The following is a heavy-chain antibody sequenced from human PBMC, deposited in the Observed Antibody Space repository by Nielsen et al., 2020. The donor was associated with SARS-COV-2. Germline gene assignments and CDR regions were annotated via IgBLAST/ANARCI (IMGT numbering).Heavy chain of an antibody. V-gene: IGHV3-9*01. CDR2: ISWNSGSI. J-gene: IGHJ6*02. CDR3: ATGAAAGTGNYYYGMDV. CDR1: GSTFDDYA. Sequence: SLKISCAASGSTFDDYAMHWVRQAPGKGLEWVSGISWNSGSIGYADSVKGRFTISRDNAKNSLYLQMNSLRAEDTALYYCATGAAAGTGNYYYGMDVWGQGTTVTVSS. D-gene: IGHD6-13*01.